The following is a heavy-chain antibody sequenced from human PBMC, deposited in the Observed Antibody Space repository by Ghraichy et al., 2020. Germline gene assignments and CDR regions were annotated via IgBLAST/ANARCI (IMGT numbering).Heavy chain of an antibody. CDR1: GGSISSSSYY. J-gene: IGHJ4*02. V-gene: IGHV4-39*01. CDR2: IYYSGST. Sequence: SETLSLTCTVSGGSISSSSYYWGWIRQPPGKGLEWIGSIYYSGSTYYNPSLKSRVTISVDTSKNQFSLKLSSVTAADTAVYYCARSAVVVMGGSFDYWGQGTLVTVSS. CDR3: ARSAVVVMGGSFDY. D-gene: IGHD3-22*01.